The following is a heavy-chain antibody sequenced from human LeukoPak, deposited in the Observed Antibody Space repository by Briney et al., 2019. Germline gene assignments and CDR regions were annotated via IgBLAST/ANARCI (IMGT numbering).Heavy chain of an antibody. Sequence: SGGSLRLSCAASGFTFSSYSMNWVRQAPGRGLEWVSSISSSSSYVYSADSVKGRFTISRDNAKNSLYLQMNSLRAEDTAVYYCARGYGDYFPFDYWGQGTLVTVSS. V-gene: IGHV3-21*01. J-gene: IGHJ4*02. CDR1: GFTFSSYS. D-gene: IGHD4-17*01. CDR2: ISSSSSYV. CDR3: ARGYGDYFPFDY.